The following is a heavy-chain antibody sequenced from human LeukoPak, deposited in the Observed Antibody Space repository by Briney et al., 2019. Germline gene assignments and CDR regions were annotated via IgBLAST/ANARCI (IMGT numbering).Heavy chain of an antibody. J-gene: IGHJ6*02. CDR3: RGDSSGYYSDYGMDV. CDR1: GFTFGDYA. CDR2: IRSKAYGGTT. V-gene: IGHV3-49*04. D-gene: IGHD3-22*01. Sequence: GGSLRLSCTASGFTFGDYAMSWVRQAPGKGLEWVSFIRSKAYGGTTEYAASVKGRFTISRDDSRSIAYLQMNSLKTKDTAVYYCRGDSSGYYSDYGMDVWGQGTTVTVSS.